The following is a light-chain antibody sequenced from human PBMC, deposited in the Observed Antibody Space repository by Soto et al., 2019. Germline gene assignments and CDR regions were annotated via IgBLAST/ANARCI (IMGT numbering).Light chain of an antibody. CDR1: QSVSSY. CDR2: DAS. V-gene: IGKV3-11*01. Sequence: ELVLTGSPATLSLTPVERSSLYYTASQSVSSYLAWYQQKPGQAPRLLIYDASNRATGIPDRFSGSGSGTDFTLTIRSLEPEDFAVYYCQQSSNWRSINCGQGKRLAIK. CDR3: QQSSNWRSIN. J-gene: IGKJ5*01.